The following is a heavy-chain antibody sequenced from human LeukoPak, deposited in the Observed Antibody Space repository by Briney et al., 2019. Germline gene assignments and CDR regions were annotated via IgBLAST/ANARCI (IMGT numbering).Heavy chain of an antibody. CDR3: VVRIAAAGRSYYYGMDV. D-gene: IGHD6-13*01. CDR1: GFTFSSYW. V-gene: IGHV3-74*01. Sequence: GGSLRLSCAASGFTFSSYWMPWVRQAPGKGLVWVSRINSDGSSTSYADSVKGRFTISRDNAKNTLYLQMNSLRAEDTAVYYCVVRIAAAGRSYYYGMDVWGQGTTVTVSS. J-gene: IGHJ6*02. CDR2: INSDGSST.